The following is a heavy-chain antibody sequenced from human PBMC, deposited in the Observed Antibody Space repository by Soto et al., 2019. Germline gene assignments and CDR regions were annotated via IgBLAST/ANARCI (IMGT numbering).Heavy chain of an antibody. Sequence: QVQLAQSGGEVKKPGASVKVSCKASGYTFSNYGIGWVRQAPGQGLEWMGWINGYNGNTNYAQKFKGRVTMTTDTSTTTAYMEVKSLRSDDTAVYYCARGDSPVHVDNWGQGTLVTVSS. D-gene: IGHD4-4*01. CDR2: INGYNGNT. CDR3: ARGDSPVHVDN. V-gene: IGHV1-18*01. J-gene: IGHJ4*02. CDR1: GYTFSNYG.